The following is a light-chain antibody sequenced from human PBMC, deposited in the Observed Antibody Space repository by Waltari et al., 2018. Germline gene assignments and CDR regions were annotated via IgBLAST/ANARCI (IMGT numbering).Light chain of an antibody. Sequence: EIVLTQSPATLSLSPGDRATLSCRARQSVINYLAWYQQKPGQAPRLLIYDASNRATDIPARFSGSGSGTDFTLTSSSLGPEDFAVYYCQQRSNWPLFTFGQGTRLEIK. CDR3: QQRSNWPLFT. V-gene: IGKV3-11*01. CDR1: QSVINY. J-gene: IGKJ5*01. CDR2: DAS.